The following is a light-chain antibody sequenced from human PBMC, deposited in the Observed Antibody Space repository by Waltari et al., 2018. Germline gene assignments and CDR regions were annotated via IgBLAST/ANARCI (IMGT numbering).Light chain of an antibody. CDR2: GAS. V-gene: IGKV3-20*01. Sequence: EIVLTQSTGTLSLSPGERATLSCRASQTVTSNYLAWYQQKPGQAPRLLIYGASSRATDIPGRFSGSGSGTDFTLTISRLEPEDFAVYYCQHYGSSPETFGQGTKLEIK. CDR1: QTVTSNY. J-gene: IGKJ2*01. CDR3: QHYGSSPET.